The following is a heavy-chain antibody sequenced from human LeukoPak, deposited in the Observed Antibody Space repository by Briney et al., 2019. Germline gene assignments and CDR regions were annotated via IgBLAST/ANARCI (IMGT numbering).Heavy chain of an antibody. D-gene: IGHD6-19*01. V-gene: IGHV4-39*01. J-gene: IGHJ4*02. CDR3: ARPQSGAWSKNYYFDY. Sequence: PSETLSLTCTVSGGSVSSGNYFWGWIRQPPGKGLEWIGSSAYGGSTYYTPSLKSRVTISVDTSKNQFSLRLTSVTAADAAVYYCARPQSGAWSKNYYFDYWGQGTLVTVSS. CDR1: GGSVSSGNYF. CDR2: SAYGGST.